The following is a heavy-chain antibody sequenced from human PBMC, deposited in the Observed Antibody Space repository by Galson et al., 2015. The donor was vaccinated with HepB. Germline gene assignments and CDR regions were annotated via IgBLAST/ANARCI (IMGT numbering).Heavy chain of an antibody. V-gene: IGHV5-10-1*01. CDR2: IDPSDSYT. CDR3: ARLVVVPAAVYYYYYGMDV. J-gene: IGHJ6*02. CDR1: GYSFTSYW. Sequence: QSGAEMKKPGESLRISCKGSGYSFTSYWISWVRQMPGKGLEWMGRIDPSDSYTNYSPSFQGHVTISAYKSISTAYLQWSSLKASDTAMYYCARLVVVPAAVYYYYYGMDVWGQGTTVTVSS. D-gene: IGHD2-2*01.